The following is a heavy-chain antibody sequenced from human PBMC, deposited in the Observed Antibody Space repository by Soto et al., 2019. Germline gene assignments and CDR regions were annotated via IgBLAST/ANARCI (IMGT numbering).Heavy chain of an antibody. V-gene: IGHV1-69*13. CDR2: IIPIFGTA. J-gene: IGHJ3*02. CDR1: GGTFSSYA. CDR3: ARVESYYYDSSGYYPDAFDI. Sequence: SVKVSCKASGGTFSSYAISWVRQAPGQGLEWMGGIIPIFGTANYAQKFQGRVTITADESTSTAYMELSSLRSEDTAVYYCARVESYYYDSSGYYPDAFDIWGQGTMVTV. D-gene: IGHD3-22*01.